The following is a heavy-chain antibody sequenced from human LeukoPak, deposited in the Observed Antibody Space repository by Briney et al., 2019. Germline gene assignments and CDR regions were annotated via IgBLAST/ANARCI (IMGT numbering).Heavy chain of an antibody. D-gene: IGHD5-24*01. CDR3: ATARNRDGYMSAGLAFDI. V-gene: IGHV1-2*02. Sequence: ASVKVSCKASGYTFTSYDINWVRQATGQGLEWMGWMNPNSGGTNYAQKFQGRVTMTRDTSISTAYMELSRLRSEDTAVYYCATARNRDGYMSAGLAFDIWGQGTMVTVSS. J-gene: IGHJ3*02. CDR2: MNPNSGGT. CDR1: GYTFTSYD.